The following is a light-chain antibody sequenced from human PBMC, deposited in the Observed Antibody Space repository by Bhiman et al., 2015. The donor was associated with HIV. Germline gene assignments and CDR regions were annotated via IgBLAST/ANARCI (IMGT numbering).Light chain of an antibody. CDR1: NIGSKS. CDR2: YDS. V-gene: IGLV3-21*04. CDR3: QVWDSSSDHPV. J-gene: IGLJ3*02. Sequence: SYELTQPPSVSVAPGKTARITCGGTNIGSKSVHWYQQKPGQAPVLVIYYDSDRPSGIPVRFSGSNSGNTATLTISRVEAGDEADYYCQVWDSSSDHPVFGGGTKLTVL.